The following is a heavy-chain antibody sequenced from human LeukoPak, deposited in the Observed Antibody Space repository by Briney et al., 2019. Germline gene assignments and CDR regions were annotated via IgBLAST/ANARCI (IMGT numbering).Heavy chain of an antibody. V-gene: IGHV3-23*01. D-gene: IGHD3-10*01. Sequence: GASVKVSCKAFGYTFSSNAMSWVRQAPGKGLEWVSAISGSGGSTYYADSVKGRFTISRDNSKNTLYLQMDSLRAEDTAVYYCAKNKGNTEFWGQGTLVTVSS. CDR2: ISGSGGST. J-gene: IGHJ4*02. CDR1: GYTFSSNA. CDR3: AKNKGNTEF.